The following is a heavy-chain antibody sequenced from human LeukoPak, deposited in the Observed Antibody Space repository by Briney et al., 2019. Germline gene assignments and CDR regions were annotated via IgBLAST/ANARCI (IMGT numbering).Heavy chain of an antibody. CDR2: ISSSSSYI. Sequence: GGSLRLSCAASGFTFSSYSMNWVRQAPGKGLEWVSSISSSSSYIYYADSVKGRFTISRDNAKNSLYLQMNSLRAEDTAVYYCASAVFRSHPGYYYMDVWGKGTTVTISS. D-gene: IGHD3-3*01. CDR3: ASAVFRSHPGYYYMDV. V-gene: IGHV3-21*01. J-gene: IGHJ6*03. CDR1: GFTFSSYS.